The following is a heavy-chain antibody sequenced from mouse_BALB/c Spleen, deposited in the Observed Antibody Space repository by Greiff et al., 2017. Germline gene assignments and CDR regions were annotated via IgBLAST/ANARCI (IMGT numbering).Heavy chain of an antibody. Sequence: QVQLVESGPELVKPGASVKLSCKASGYTFTSYDINWVRQRPEQGLEWIGCIFPGDGSTKYNEKFKGKATLTTDKSSSTAYMQLSRLTSEDSAVYFCARGYYGNVAWFAYWGQGTLVTVSA. CDR3: ARGYYGNVAWFAY. CDR2: IFPGDGST. J-gene: IGHJ3*01. D-gene: IGHD2-1*01. CDR1: GYTFTSYD. V-gene: IGHV1-85*01.